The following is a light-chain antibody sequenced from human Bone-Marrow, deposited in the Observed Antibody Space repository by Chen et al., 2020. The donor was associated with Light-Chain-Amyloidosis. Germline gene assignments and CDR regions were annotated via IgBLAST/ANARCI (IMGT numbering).Light chain of an antibody. CDR3: QQYGTSPLT. CDR1: QTISSNY. CDR2: GSS. Sequence: ETVFTPSPGPPSLPPGEGANLSCRASQTISSNYLTWYQQKFGQAPRLLIYGSSSRATGIPDRFTGSGSGTDFTLTINRLEPEDFAMYYCQQYGTSPLTFGGGTKVEIK. J-gene: IGKJ4*01. V-gene: IGKV3-20*01.